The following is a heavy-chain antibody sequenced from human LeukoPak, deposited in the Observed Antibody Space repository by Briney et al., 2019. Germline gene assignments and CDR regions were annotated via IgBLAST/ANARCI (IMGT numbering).Heavy chain of an antibody. V-gene: IGHV4-39*01. CDR2: IYYSGST. J-gene: IGHJ4*02. CDR3: ARPSGYDQYYFDH. Sequence: SETLSLTCTVSGGSISSSSYYWGWIRQPPGKGLEWIGSIYYSGSTYYNPSLKSRVTISVDTSKNQFSLKLSSVTAADTAVYYCARPSGYDQYYFDHWGQGTLVTVSS. CDR1: GGSISSSSYY. D-gene: IGHD5-12*01.